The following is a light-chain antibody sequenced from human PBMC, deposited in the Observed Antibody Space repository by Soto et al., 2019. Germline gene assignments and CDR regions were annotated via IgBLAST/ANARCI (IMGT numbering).Light chain of an antibody. CDR2: GAS. CDR3: RQYNSWPLT. J-gene: IGKJ5*01. CDR1: QSVNNN. Sequence: EIVMTQSPATLSVSPGERAILSCRASQSVNNNLAWYQQKPGQTPRLLIYGASTRATGIPARFSGSGSGTEFTLTISSLQSEDFAVYYCRQYNSWPLTFGQGTRLEIK. V-gene: IGKV3-15*01.